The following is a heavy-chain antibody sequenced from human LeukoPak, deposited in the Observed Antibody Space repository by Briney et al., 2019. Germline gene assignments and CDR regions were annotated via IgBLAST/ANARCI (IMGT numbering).Heavy chain of an antibody. CDR1: GFTFSNVR. D-gene: IGHD2-15*01. J-gene: IGHJ4*02. CDR3: TREEGLSDY. Sequence: GGSLRLSCAASGFTFSNVRMSWVRQAPGKGLEWVGRIKNKTDGGTTDYAAPVKGRFTISRDDSKNTLYLEMNSLKTEDTAVYYCTREEGLSDYWGQGTLVTVSS. CDR2: IKNKTDGGTT. V-gene: IGHV3-15*01.